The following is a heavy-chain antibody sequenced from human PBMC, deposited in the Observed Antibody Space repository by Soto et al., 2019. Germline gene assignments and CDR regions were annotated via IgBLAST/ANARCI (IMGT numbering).Heavy chain of an antibody. J-gene: IGHJ1*01. CDR3: ARPENVGATGYFQH. CDR1: GYSFAGYW. D-gene: IGHD1-26*01. CDR2: IDPSDSQT. V-gene: IGHV5-10-1*01. Sequence: GSLKISCKGSGYSFAGYWITWVRQKPGKGLEWMGRIDPSDSQTYYSPSFRGHVTISATKSITTVFLQWSSLRASDTAMYYCARPENVGATGYFQHWGQGTLVTVSS.